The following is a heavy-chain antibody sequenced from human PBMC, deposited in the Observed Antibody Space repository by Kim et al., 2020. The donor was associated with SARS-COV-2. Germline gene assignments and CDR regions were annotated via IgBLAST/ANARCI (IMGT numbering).Heavy chain of an antibody. J-gene: IGHJ6*02. Sequence: SETLSLTCTVSGGSISSSSYYWGWIRQPPGKGLEWIGSIYYSGSTYYNPSLKSRVTISVDTSKNQFSLKLSSVTAADTAVYYCARDTYSSSPGDYYYYGMDVWGQGTTVTVSS. CDR1: GGSISSSSYY. CDR3: ARDTYSSSPGDYYYYGMDV. CDR2: IYYSGST. D-gene: IGHD6-6*01. V-gene: IGHV4-39*02.